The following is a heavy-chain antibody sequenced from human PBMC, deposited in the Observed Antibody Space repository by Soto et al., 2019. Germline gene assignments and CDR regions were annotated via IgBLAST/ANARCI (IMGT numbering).Heavy chain of an antibody. V-gene: IGHV4-31*03. CDR1: GGSISSGGYY. J-gene: IGHJ6*02. CDR2: IYYSGST. CDR3: AREGGTVTYYYYGMDV. Sequence: SETLSLTCTVSGGSISSGGYYWSWIRQHPGKGLEWIGYIYYSGSTYYNPSLKSRVTISVDTSKNQFSLKLSSVTAADTAVYYCAREGGTVTYYYYGMDVWGQGTTVTVSS. D-gene: IGHD4-17*01.